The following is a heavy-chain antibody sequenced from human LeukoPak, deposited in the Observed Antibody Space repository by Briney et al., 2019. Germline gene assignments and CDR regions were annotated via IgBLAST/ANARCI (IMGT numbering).Heavy chain of an antibody. Sequence: VASVKVSCKPSGYTFTSYYMHWVRQAPGQGLEWMGIINPSGGSTSYAQKFQGSVTMTRDTSTSTVYMELSSLRSEDTAVYYCAREDEAYCGGDCSPSYWGQGTLVTVSS. CDR2: INPSGGST. V-gene: IGHV1-46*01. CDR1: GYTFTSYY. CDR3: AREDEAYCGGDCSPSY. J-gene: IGHJ4*02. D-gene: IGHD2-21*02.